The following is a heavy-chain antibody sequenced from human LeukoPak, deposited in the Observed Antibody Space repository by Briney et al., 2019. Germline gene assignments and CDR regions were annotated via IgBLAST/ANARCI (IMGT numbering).Heavy chain of an antibody. Sequence: GGSLRLSCAASGFTFSSYWMSWVRQAPGKGLEWVANINKDGGEKYYVDSVKGRFTISRDNAKNSLYLQMNSLRADDTAVYYCVKDSPPRYSGSPPAYWGQGTLVTVSS. V-gene: IGHV3-7*03. CDR2: INKDGGEK. J-gene: IGHJ4*02. D-gene: IGHD1-26*01. CDR3: VKDSPPRYSGSPPAY. CDR1: GFTFSSYW.